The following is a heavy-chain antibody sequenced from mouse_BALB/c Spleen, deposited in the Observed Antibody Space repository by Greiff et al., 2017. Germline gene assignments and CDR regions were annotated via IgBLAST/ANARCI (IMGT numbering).Heavy chain of an antibody. J-gene: IGHJ3*01. D-gene: IGHD1-2*01. V-gene: IGHV5-6-3*01. CDR2: INSNGGST. Sequence: EVNLVESGGGLVQPGGSLKLSCAASGFTFSSYGMSWVRQTPDKRLELVATINSNGGSTYYPDSVKGRFTISRDNAKNTLYLQMSSLKSEDTAMYYCARESTASWFAYWGQGTLVTVSA. CDR3: ARESTASWFAY. CDR1: GFTFSSYG.